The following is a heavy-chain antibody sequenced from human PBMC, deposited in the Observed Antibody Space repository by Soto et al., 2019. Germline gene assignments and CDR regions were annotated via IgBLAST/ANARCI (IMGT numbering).Heavy chain of an antibody. CDR1: GGSISSGDYY. CDR2: IYYSGST. Sequence: QVQLQESGPGLVKPSQTLSLTCTVSGGSISSGDYYWSWIRQPPGKGLEWIGYIYYSGSTYYNPPLKSRVTNAXXTXKXXFSLKLSSVTAADTAVYYCARVCNKRPYYYYGMDVWGQGTTVTVSS. CDR3: ARVCNKRPYYYYGMDV. J-gene: IGHJ6*02. D-gene: IGHD2-8*01. V-gene: IGHV4-30-4*01.